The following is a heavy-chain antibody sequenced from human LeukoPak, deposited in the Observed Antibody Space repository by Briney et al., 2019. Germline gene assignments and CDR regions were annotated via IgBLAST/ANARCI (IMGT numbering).Heavy chain of an antibody. D-gene: IGHD2-2*01. CDR1: GYTFTSYA. CDR3: ARSIVVVPAALDY. Sequence: ASVKVSCKASGYTFTSYAMHWVRQAPGQRLEWMGRINAGNGNTKYSQKFQGRVTITRDTSASTAYMELSSLRSEDTAVYYCARSIVVVPAALDYWGQGTLVTVSS. CDR2: INAGNGNT. V-gene: IGHV1-3*01. J-gene: IGHJ4*02.